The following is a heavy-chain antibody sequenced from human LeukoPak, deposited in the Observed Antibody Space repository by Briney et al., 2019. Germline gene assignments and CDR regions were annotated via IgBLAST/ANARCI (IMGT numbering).Heavy chain of an antibody. CDR1: GGSIGSYY. CDR3: AREPRYCSSTSYYFDAFDI. Sequence: PSETLSLTCTVSGGSIGSYYWSWIRQPAGKGLEWIGRIYTSGSTNYNPSLKSRVTMSVDTSKNQFSLKLSSVTAADTAVYYCAREPRYCSSTSYYFDAFDIWGQGTMVTVSS. J-gene: IGHJ3*02. V-gene: IGHV4-4*07. D-gene: IGHD2-2*01. CDR2: IYTSGST.